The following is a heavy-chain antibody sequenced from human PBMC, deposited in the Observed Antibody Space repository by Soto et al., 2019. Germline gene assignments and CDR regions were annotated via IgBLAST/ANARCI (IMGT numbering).Heavy chain of an antibody. CDR3: ARTDSAYYDILTGYYRGGTFDY. D-gene: IGHD3-9*01. CDR1: GFTFSSYS. Sequence: GGSLGLSCAASGFTFSSYSMNWVRQAPGKGLEWVSYISSSSSTIYYADSVKGRFTISRDNAKNSLYLQMNSLRDEDTAVYYCARTDSAYYDILTGYYRGGTFDYWGQGTLVTVSS. CDR2: ISSSSSTI. V-gene: IGHV3-48*02. J-gene: IGHJ4*02.